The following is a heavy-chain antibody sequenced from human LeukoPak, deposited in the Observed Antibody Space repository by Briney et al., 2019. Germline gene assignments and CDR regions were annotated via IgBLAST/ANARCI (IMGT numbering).Heavy chain of an antibody. J-gene: IGHJ6*02. CDR3: ANRSVYYGMDV. V-gene: IGHV3-21*04. CDR1: GFTFSSYS. CDR2: ISSSSSYI. Sequence: GGSLRLSCAASGFTFSSYSMNWVRQAPGKGLEWVSSISSSSSYIYYADSVKGRFTIYRDNSKNTLYLQMNSLRAEDTAVYYCANRSVYYGMDVWGQGTTVTVSS. D-gene: IGHD6-6*01.